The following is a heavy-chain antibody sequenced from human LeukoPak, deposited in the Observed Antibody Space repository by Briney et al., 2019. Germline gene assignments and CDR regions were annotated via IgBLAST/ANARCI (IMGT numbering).Heavy chain of an antibody. CDR3: AREEVGPRHSGYDLDI. Sequence: SGGSLRLSCAASGFTFSSYNMNWVRQAPGKGLEGVSYISSSSSTIYYADSVKGRFTISRDNAKNSLYLQMNSLRAEDTAVYYCAREEVGPRHSGYDLDIWGQGTMVTVSS. V-gene: IGHV3-48*01. CDR1: GFTFSSYN. D-gene: IGHD5-12*01. CDR2: ISSSSSTI. J-gene: IGHJ3*02.